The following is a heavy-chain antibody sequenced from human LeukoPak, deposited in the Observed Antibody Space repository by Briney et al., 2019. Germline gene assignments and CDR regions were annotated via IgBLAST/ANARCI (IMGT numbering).Heavy chain of an antibody. CDR3: ARDHSYASRGGSFDY. Sequence: GASVKVSCKASGYSFTNYGISWVRQAPGQGLEWMGWISAHNGNTNYAQKLQGRVTMTTDTSTSTAYMELRTLRSDDTAVYYCARDHSYASRGGSFDYWGQGTLVTVSS. CDR1: GYSFTNYG. V-gene: IGHV1-18*01. J-gene: IGHJ4*02. D-gene: IGHD3-16*01. CDR2: ISAHNGNT.